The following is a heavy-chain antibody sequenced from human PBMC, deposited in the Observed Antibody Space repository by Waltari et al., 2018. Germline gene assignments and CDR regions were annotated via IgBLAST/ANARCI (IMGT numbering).Heavy chain of an antibody. CDR1: GFSVSDNY. V-gene: IGHV3-53*01. CDR3: ASTLHLDGWLDGFDI. D-gene: IGHD1-1*01. CDR2: IDRDGNT. Sequence: EEQLVESGGGVIQIGGSLRLSCEGSGFSVSDNYMNWVRQGPGKGLEWGATIDRDGNTYYADAVKGRVATSRGSSRDTVYFEMNSLRPDDTAVYYCASTLHLDGWLDGFDIWGQGTVVTVSS. J-gene: IGHJ3*02.